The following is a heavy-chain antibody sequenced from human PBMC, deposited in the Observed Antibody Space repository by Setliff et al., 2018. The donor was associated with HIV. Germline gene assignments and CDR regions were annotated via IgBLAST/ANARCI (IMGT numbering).Heavy chain of an antibody. CDR2: GVNSWRS. J-gene: IGHJ4*01. CDR3: ARQTSYDRGYSYCFDE. Sequence: SETLSLTCTVSGGSISNGNYYWAWIRQSPGKGLEWIGSGVNSWRSYYNPSLKSRVTVSVDTSTNHLSLRLTSVTAADTAVYYCARQTSYDRGYSYCFDEWGHGTLVTVSS. V-gene: IGHV4-39*01. D-gene: IGHD5-18*01. CDR1: GGSISNGNYY.